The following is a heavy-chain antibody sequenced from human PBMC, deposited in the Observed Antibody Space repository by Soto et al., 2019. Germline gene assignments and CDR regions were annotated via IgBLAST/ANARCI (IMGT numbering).Heavy chain of an antibody. CDR1: GFTFSDYY. D-gene: IGHD3-10*01. J-gene: IGHJ6*02. V-gene: IGHV3-11*01. Sequence: GGSLRLSCAASGFTFSDYYMSWIRQAPGKGLEWVSYISSSGSTIYYADSVKGRFTISRDNAKNSLYLQMNSLRAEDTAVYYCERAHQNVGFGYYYGMDVWGQGTTVTVSS. CDR3: ERAHQNVGFGYYYGMDV. CDR2: ISSSGSTI.